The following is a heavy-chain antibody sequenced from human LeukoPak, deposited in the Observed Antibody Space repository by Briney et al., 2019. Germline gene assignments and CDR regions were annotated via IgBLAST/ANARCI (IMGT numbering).Heavy chain of an antibody. J-gene: IGHJ3*02. CDR1: GDSITAGDPS. V-gene: IGHV4-30-2*01. D-gene: IGHD3-9*01. CDR3: ARTQPLKYDILTGYLDAFDI. Sequence: SETLSLTCAVSGDSITAGDPSWSWIRQPPGKGLEWIGDIYQSGRTFFNPSLKSRVSISVDRSKNQFSLKLSSVTAADTAVYYCARTQPLKYDILTGYLDAFDIWGQGTMVTVSS. CDR2: IYQSGRT.